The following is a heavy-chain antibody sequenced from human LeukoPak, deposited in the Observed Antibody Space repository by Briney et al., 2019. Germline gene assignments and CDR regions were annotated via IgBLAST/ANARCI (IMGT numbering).Heavy chain of an antibody. CDR1: GFTFSSYG. CDR3: VIPIGELLSFGDTNFDY. D-gene: IGHD3-10*01. J-gene: IGHJ4*02. CDR2: ISYDGSNK. Sequence: GRSLRLSCAASGFTFSSYGMHWVRQAPGKGLEWVAVISYDGSNKFYGDSVKGRFTISRDNSKNTLYLQMNSLRAEDTAVYYCVIPIGELLSFGDTNFDYWGQGTLVTVSS. V-gene: IGHV3-30*03.